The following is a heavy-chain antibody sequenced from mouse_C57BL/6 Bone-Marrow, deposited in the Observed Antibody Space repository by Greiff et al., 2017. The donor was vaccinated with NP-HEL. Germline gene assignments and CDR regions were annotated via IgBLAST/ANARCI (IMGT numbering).Heavy chain of an antibody. CDR1: GYTFTSYW. D-gene: IGHD1-1*01. V-gene: IGHV1-69*01. CDR3: ARGVGFYYSGSSPYYYAMDY. J-gene: IGHJ4*01. CDR2: IDPSDSYT. Sequence: VQLQQPGAELVMPGASVKLSCKASGYTFTSYWMHWVKQRPGQGLEWIGEIDPSDSYTNYNQKFKGKSTLTVDKSSSTAYMQLSSLTSEDSAVYYCARGVGFYYSGSSPYYYAMDYWGQGTSVTVSS.